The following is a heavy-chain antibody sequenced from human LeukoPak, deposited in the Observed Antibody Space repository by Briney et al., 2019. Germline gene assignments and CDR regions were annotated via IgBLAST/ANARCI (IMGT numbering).Heavy chain of an antibody. J-gene: IGHJ4*02. CDR3: ARGAYPTHFDY. V-gene: IGHV4-59*01. CDR1: GGSISSYY. CDR2: IYYSGST. Sequence: SETLSLACTVSGGSISSYYWSWIRQPPGKGLEWIGYIYYSGSTNYNPSLKSRVTISVDTSKNQFSLKVNSVTAADTAVYYCARGAYPTHFDYWGQGTLVTVSS.